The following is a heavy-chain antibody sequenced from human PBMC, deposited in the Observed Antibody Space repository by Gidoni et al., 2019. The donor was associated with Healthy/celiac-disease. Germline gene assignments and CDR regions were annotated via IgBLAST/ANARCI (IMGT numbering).Heavy chain of an antibody. Sequence: QVQLVESGGGVVQPGRSLRLSCAASGFTFSSYGMHWVRQAPGQGLEWVAVIWYDGSNKYYADSVKGRFTISRDNSKNTLYLQMNSLRAEDTAVYYCARDYDFWSGYPDYWGQGTLVTVSS. J-gene: IGHJ4*02. D-gene: IGHD3-3*01. V-gene: IGHV3-33*01. CDR3: ARDYDFWSGYPDY. CDR1: GFTFSSYG. CDR2: IWYDGSNK.